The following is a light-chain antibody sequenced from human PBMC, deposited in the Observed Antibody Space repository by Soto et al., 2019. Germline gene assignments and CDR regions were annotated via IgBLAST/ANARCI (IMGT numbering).Light chain of an antibody. CDR1: SSNIGSNA. CDR3: AAWDDSLNGGV. J-gene: IGLJ3*02. V-gene: IGLV1-44*01. Sequence: QPVLSQPPSASGTPGQRVTISCSGSSSNIGSNAVNWYQQLPGTAPKLLIYSNNQRPSGVPDRFSGSKSGTSASLAISGLQSEDEADYSCAAWDDSLNGGVFGGGTKLTVL. CDR2: SNN.